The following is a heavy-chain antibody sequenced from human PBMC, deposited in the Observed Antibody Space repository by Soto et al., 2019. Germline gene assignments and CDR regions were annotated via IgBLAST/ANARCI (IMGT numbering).Heavy chain of an antibody. CDR1: GDSVTRYW. CDR3: ARHLVGGSYFSPFDY. V-gene: IGHV5-10-1*01. CDR2: IDPSDSYT. J-gene: IGHJ4*02. D-gene: IGHD1-26*01. Sequence: PGHALKISCKGSGDSVTRYWISWVRQMHGKGLEWMGRIDPSDSYTNYSPSFQGHVTISADKSISTAYLQWSSLKASDTAMYYCARHLVGGSYFSPFDYWGQGTLVTVSS.